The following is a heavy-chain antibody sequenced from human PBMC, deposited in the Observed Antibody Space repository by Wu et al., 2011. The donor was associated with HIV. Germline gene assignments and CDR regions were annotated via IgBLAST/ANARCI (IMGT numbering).Heavy chain of an antibody. CDR2: IIPILGTA. V-gene: IGHV1-69*11. Sequence: QVQLVQSGAEVKKPGSSVKVSCKASGGIFKTYAINWVRQAPGQGLEWMGRIIPILGTANYAQKFQGRVTISADESTSTAYMELSSLRSEDTAVYYCARDAQDTIIVVVNWFDPGAREPWSPSPQ. D-gene: IGHD3-22*01. CDR1: GGIFKTYA. J-gene: IGHJ5*01. CDR3: ARDAQDTIIVVVNWFDP.